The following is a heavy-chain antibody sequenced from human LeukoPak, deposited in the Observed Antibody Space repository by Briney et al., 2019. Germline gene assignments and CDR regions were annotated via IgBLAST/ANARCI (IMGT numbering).Heavy chain of an antibody. CDR2: IYRNDDK. J-gene: IGHJ4*02. CDR3: ARRKVGGNSVEFDY. V-gene: IGHV2-5*01. D-gene: IGHD4-23*01. Sequence: SGPTLVHPTQTLTLTCTCSGFSLRPRGVGVGWIRQPPGKALEWLALIYRNDDKRYTPSLKSRLTITKDTSKNQVVLTMTNMDPVDTATYFCARRKVGGNSVEFDYWGQGIMVTVSS. CDR1: GFSLRPRGVG.